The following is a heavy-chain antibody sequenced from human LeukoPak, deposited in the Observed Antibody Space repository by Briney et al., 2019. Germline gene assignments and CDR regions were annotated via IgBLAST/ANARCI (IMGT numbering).Heavy chain of an antibody. D-gene: IGHD1-26*01. CDR1: GYTFTSYG. CDR2: ISANNGDT. J-gene: IGHJ4*02. CDR3: ARESHVTREDS. Sequence: GASVKVSCTASGYTFTSYGISWVRQAPGQGLEWVGWISANNGDTDYAQKFQARVTMTTDTSTSTAYMELRSLRSDDTAAYYCARESHVTREDSWGQGTLVTVSS. V-gene: IGHV1-18*01.